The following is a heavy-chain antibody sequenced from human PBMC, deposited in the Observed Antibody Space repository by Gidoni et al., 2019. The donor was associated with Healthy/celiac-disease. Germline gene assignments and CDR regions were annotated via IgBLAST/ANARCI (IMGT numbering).Heavy chain of an antibody. CDR2: IIPSFGTA. Sequence: QVQLVQSGAEVKKPGSSVKVSCKASGGTFSSYAISWVRQAPGQGLEWMGGIIPSFGTANYAQKFQGRVTITADKSTSTAYMELSSLRSEDTAVYYCATPREVRGVIISSPYYYYGMDVWGQGTTVTVSS. D-gene: IGHD3-10*01. J-gene: IGHJ6*02. CDR1: GGTFSSYA. CDR3: ATPREVRGVIISSPYYYYGMDV. V-gene: IGHV1-69*06.